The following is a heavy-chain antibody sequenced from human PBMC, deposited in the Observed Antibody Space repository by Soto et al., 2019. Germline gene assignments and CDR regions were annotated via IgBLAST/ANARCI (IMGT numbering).Heavy chain of an antibody. D-gene: IGHD6-19*01. CDR2: IYYSVST. Sequence: QVQLQESGPGLVKPSETLSLTCTVSGGSVSSGSYYWSWIRQPPGKGLEWIGYIYYSVSTNYNTSLKSRVTISVDTSKNQFSLKVSPVTAADTAVYYCASYSSGWYDVIYWGQGTLVTVSS. CDR3: ASYSSGWYDVIY. CDR1: GGSVSSGSYY. V-gene: IGHV4-61*01. J-gene: IGHJ4*02.